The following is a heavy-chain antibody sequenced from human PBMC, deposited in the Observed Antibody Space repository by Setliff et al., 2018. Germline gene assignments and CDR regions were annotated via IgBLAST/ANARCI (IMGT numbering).Heavy chain of an antibody. D-gene: IGHD1-1*01. J-gene: IGHJ5*02. Sequence: KASETLSLTCSVSGGSISGSHYSWVWMRQPPGKRLEWIGSTYYNGTAYYNPSLQGRVAISVDTSKNQFSLKVTSVTAADTAIYYCARGSTGIYDPWGQGILVTVSS. V-gene: IGHV4-39*07. CDR2: TYYNGTA. CDR3: ARGSTGIYDP. CDR1: GGSISGSHYS.